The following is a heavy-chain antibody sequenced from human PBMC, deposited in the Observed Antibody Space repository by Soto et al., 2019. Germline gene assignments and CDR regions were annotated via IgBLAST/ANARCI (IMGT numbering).Heavy chain of an antibody. V-gene: IGHV1-18*01. J-gene: IGHJ4*02. Sequence: QLQLVQSGPEAKKPGASVKVSCKASGYTFATSTISWLRQAPGQGPEWMGWIKAYSGNTNYAQKLQGRFTMTTDTSTSTAYMELRSLTTDDTAIYYCGIADYGDDDYWGQGTLVTVSS. CDR1: GYTFATST. D-gene: IGHD4-17*01. CDR3: GIADYGDDDY. CDR2: IKAYSGNT.